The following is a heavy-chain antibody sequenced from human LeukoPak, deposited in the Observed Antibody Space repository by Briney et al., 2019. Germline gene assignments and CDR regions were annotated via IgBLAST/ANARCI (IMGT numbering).Heavy chain of an antibody. J-gene: IGHJ3*02. Sequence: GGSLRLSCAASGFTYSSYAMSWVRQAPGKGLDWVSAISSSGITYYADSVKGRFTISRDNSKNTLYLQMSSLRAEDTAVYYCAKPGGLVGPKGGAFDIWGQGTMVTVSS. D-gene: IGHD1-26*01. CDR3: AKPGGLVGPKGGAFDI. CDR2: ISSSGIT. CDR1: GFTYSSYA. V-gene: IGHV3-23*01.